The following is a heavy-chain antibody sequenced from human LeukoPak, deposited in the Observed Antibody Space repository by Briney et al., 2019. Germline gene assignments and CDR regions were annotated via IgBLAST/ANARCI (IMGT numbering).Heavy chain of an antibody. CDR3: ARTFVVPGAEYYFDY. D-gene: IGHD2-2*01. V-gene: IGHV4-39*07. CDR2: INYSGNT. CDR1: TSSISSSSYY. Sequence: KTSETLSLTCTVSTSSISSSSYYWGWIRQPPGKGVEWIGSINYSGNTHYNPSLKSRVTISIDTSKNQFSLRLSSVTAADTAVYYCARTFVVPGAEYYFDYWGQGTLVTVSS. J-gene: IGHJ4*02.